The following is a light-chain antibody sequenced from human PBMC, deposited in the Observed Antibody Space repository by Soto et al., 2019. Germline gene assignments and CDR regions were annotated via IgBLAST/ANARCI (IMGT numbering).Light chain of an antibody. CDR3: SSYTISSTYV. CDR2: DVN. Sequence: QSLLTQPPSVSGSPGQSVAISCTGTSSDVGSYNRVSWYQQPPGTAPKLMIYDVNNRPSGVPDRFSGSKSGNTASLTISGLQAEDEADYYCSSYTISSTYVFGTGTKVTVL. J-gene: IGLJ1*01. CDR1: SSDVGSYNR. V-gene: IGLV2-18*02.